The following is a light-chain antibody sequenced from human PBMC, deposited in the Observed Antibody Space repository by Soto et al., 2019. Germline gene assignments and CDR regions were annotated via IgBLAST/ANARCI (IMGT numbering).Light chain of an antibody. CDR1: TSDVGGYNS. CDR3: SSRTSTSTRV. V-gene: IGLV2-14*01. CDR2: DVS. Sequence: QSALTQHASVSGSPGPSITISCTGTTSDVGGYNSVSWYQQHPGKAPELMIYDVSNRPSGISYRFSGSKSGNTASLTISGLQAEDEADYYCSSRTSTSTRVFGTGTKVTVL. J-gene: IGLJ1*01.